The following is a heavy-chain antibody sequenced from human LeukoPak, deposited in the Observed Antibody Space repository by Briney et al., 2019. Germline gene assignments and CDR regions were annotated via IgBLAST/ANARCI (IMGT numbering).Heavy chain of an antibody. CDR3: AKSFHSSGWFYYYGMDV. CDR1: GFTFSTYA. D-gene: IGHD6-19*01. CDR2: ISGSGGST. J-gene: IGHJ6*02. V-gene: IGHV3-23*01. Sequence: GGSLRLSCAASGFTFSTYAMSWVRQAPGKGLEWVSVISGSGGSTYYADSVKGRFAISRDNSKNTLDLQMNSLRAEDTAIYYCAKSFHSSGWFYYYGMDVWGQGTTVTVSS.